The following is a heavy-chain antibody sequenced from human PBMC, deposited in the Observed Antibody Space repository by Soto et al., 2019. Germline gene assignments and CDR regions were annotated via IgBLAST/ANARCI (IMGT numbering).Heavy chain of an antibody. D-gene: IGHD2-21*01. Sequence: QVQLVQSGAEVKKPGSSVKVSCKASGGTFSNYTVSWVRQAPGQGLEWMGRIIPILGIGNYAQKFQGRVTIIADRSTSTADMELSSLRSEDTAIYFCAREVAVGDHDAFDIWGQGTTVTVAS. CDR1: GGTFSNYT. CDR2: IIPILGIG. V-gene: IGHV1-69*08. J-gene: IGHJ3*02. CDR3: AREVAVGDHDAFDI.